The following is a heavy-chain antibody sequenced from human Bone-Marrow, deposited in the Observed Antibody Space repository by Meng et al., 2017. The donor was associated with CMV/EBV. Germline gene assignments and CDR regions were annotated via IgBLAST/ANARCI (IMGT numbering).Heavy chain of an antibody. CDR1: FTFSSYS. Sequence: FTFSSYSMNWVRQAPGKGLEWVSSISSSSSYIYYADSVKGRFTISRDNAKNSLYLQMNSLRAEDTAVYYCARGGYYDSSGYYYELDYWGQGTLVTVSS. CDR2: ISSSSSYI. CDR3: ARGGYYDSSGYYYELDY. V-gene: IGHV3-21*01. D-gene: IGHD3-22*01. J-gene: IGHJ4*02.